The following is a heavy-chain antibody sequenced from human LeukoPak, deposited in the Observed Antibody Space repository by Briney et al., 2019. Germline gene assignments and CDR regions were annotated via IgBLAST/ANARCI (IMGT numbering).Heavy chain of an antibody. J-gene: IGHJ4*02. CDR3: AKDRDMVRGENYFDY. V-gene: IGHV3-30*18. D-gene: IGHD3-10*01. Sequence: PGGSLRLSCAASGFTFSGYGMHWVRQAPGKGLEWVAVISNDGSNKYYADSMKGRFTISRDNSKNTLYLLMNSLRAEDTAVYYCAKDRDMVRGENYFDYWGQGTLVTVSS. CDR1: GFTFSGYG. CDR2: ISNDGSNK.